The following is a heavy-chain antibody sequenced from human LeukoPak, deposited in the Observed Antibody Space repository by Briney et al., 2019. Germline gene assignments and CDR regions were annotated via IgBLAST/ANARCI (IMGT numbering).Heavy chain of an antibody. J-gene: IGHJ6*02. CDR2: MNPNSGNT. CDR3: ARVFNQWRWYQLERDYYYYGMDV. Sequence: ASVKVSCKASGYTFTSYDTNWVRQATGQGLEWMGWMNPNSGNTGYAQKFQGRVTMTRNTSISTAYMELSSLRSEDTAVYYCARVFNQWRWYQLERDYYYYGMDVWGQGATVTVSS. CDR1: GYTFTSYD. D-gene: IGHD2-2*01. V-gene: IGHV1-8*01.